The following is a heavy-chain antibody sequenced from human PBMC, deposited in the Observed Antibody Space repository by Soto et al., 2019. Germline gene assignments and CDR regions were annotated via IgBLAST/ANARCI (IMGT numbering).Heavy chain of an antibody. CDR1: GDSVSSNSAA. CDR3: ARAGNCSSTRCYYAFDI. D-gene: IGHD2-2*01. V-gene: IGHV6-1*01. Sequence: SQTLSLTCAISGDSVSSNSAAWNWIRQSPSRGLEWLGRTYYRSKWYNDYAVSVKSRITINPDTSKNQFSLQLNSVTPEDTAVYYCARAGNCSSTRCYYAFDIWGQGTMVTVSS. J-gene: IGHJ3*02. CDR2: TYYRSKWYN.